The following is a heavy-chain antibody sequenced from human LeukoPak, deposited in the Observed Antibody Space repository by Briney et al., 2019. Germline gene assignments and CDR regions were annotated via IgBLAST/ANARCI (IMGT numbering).Heavy chain of an antibody. CDR3: AGGYSSSWFDY. CDR1: RFTFTTYW. CDR2: INQDGSEK. D-gene: IGHD6-13*01. V-gene: IGHV3-7*01. J-gene: IGHJ4*02. Sequence: GGSLRLSCAASRFTFTTYWMTWVRQAPGKGLEWVANINQDGSEKYFVDSVKGRFTISRDNAKNSLYLQMNSLRVEDTAVYYCAGGYSSSWFDYWGQGTLVTVSS.